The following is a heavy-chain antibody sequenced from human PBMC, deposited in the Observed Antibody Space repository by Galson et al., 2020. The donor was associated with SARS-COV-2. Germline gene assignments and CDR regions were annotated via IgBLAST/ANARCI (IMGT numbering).Heavy chain of an antibody. V-gene: IGHV3-7*02. CDR3: AKTISATPGDY. D-gene: IGHD2-15*01. J-gene: IGHJ4*02. CDR2: IKQDGSET. Sequence: QLGESLKISCEGSGFTFSSYWMSWVRQAPGKGLEWLANIKQDGSETYYVDSVRGRFTISRDNAKNSVFLQMSRLRVEDTAVYYCAKTISATPGDYWGQGTLVTVS. CDR1: GFTFSSYW.